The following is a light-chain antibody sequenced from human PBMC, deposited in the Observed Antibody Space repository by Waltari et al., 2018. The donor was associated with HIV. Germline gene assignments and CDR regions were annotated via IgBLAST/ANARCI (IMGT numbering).Light chain of an antibody. CDR3: QSYDSSLTGSV. J-gene: IGLJ2*01. Sequence: QSVLTQPPSVSGAPGQRVTISCTGSSSNIGAGYDVHWYQQLPGTAPKLLFYGNTNRPSGVPDRFSGSKSGTSPSLAITGLQAEDEADYYCQSYDSSLTGSVFGGGTKLTVL. V-gene: IGLV1-40*01. CDR2: GNT. CDR1: SSNIGAGYD.